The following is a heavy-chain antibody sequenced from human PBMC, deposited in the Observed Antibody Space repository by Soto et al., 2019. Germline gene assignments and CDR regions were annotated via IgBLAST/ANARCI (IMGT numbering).Heavy chain of an antibody. V-gene: IGHV4-39*01. CDR1: GGSISSSSYY. CDR2: IYYSGST. CDR3: ARSLIIMVSVAD. J-gene: IGHJ4*02. D-gene: IGHD3-10*01. Sequence: QLQLQESGPGLVKPSETLSLTCTVSGGSISSSSYYWGWIRQPPGKGLEWIGSIYYSGSTYYNPSLKRRVSISVGSSENQFSLKLSSVTAAGTALYYSARSLIIMVSVADWGQGTLGTVSS.